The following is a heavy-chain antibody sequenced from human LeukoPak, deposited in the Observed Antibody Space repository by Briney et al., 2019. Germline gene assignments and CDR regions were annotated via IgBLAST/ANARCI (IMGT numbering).Heavy chain of an antibody. CDR2: ISYDGSNK. D-gene: IGHD6-19*01. CDR3: ARDLGYSSGPNY. CDR1: GFTFSSYA. Sequence: GGSLRLSCAASGFTFSSYAMHWVRQAPGKGLEWVAVISYDGSNKNHADSVKGRFTISRDNSKNTLYVQMNSLRAEDTAVYYCARDLGYSSGPNYWGQGTRVTVSS. J-gene: IGHJ4*02. V-gene: IGHV3-30*04.